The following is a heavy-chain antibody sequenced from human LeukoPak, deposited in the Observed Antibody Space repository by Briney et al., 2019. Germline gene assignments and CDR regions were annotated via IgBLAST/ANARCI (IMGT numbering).Heavy chain of an antibody. CDR3: AREGAALDY. D-gene: IGHD6-6*01. J-gene: IGHJ4*02. V-gene: IGHV3-74*01. CDR1: GFTFSSHR. CDR2: ISSDGSSI. Sequence: GGSLRLSCAASGFTFSSHRMYRVRQAPGKGLVWVSRISSDGSSIAYTDSVRGRFTISRDNAKNTLYLQMNSLRVEDTAVYYCAREGAALDYWGQGTLVSVSS.